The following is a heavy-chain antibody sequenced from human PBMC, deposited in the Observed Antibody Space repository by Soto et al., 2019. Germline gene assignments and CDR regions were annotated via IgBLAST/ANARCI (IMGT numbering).Heavy chain of an antibody. V-gene: IGHV4-39*01. J-gene: IGHJ1*01. CDR1: GGPITSSSYY. D-gene: IGHD3-22*01. Sequence: SETLSLTCTVSGGPITSSSYYWAWIRQAPGKGLEWIGSIYYSGRTYHNPSLKSRVSISVDTSKNQFSLKVNSVTAADTAVYYCASMYYYDSNAYYVKYFRHWGQGTLVTVSS. CDR2: IYYSGRT. CDR3: ASMYYYDSNAYYVKYFRH.